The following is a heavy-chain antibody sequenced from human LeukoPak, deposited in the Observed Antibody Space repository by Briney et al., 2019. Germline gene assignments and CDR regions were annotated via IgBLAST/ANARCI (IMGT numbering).Heavy chain of an antibody. Sequence: SETRSLTCTVSGGSISSYYWSGIRQPPGKGLEWIGYIYNSGSTNYNPSLKSRVTISVDTSKSQFSLNLSSMTAADTAVYYCARVHSDGSGYNFDYWGQGTLVTVSS. CDR1: GGSISSYY. V-gene: IGHV4-59*01. J-gene: IGHJ4*02. D-gene: IGHD3-22*01. CDR3: ARVHSDGSGYNFDY. CDR2: IYNSGST.